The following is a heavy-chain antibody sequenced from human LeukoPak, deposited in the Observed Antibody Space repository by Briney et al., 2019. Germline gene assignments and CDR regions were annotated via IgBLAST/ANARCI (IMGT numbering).Heavy chain of an antibody. J-gene: IGHJ4*02. CDR2: IYYSGST. CDR3: ARTSMTTVTNFDY. D-gene: IGHD4-17*01. CDR1: GGSISSSSYY. V-gene: IGHV4-39*01. Sequence: SETLSLTCTVSGGSISSSSYYWGWIRQPPGKGLEWIGSIYYSGSTYYNPSLKSRVTISVDTSKNQFSLKLSSVTAADTAVYYCARTSMTTVTNFDYWGQGTLVTVSS.